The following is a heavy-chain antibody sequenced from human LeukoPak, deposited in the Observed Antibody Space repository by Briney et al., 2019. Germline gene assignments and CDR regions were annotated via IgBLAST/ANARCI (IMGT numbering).Heavy chain of an antibody. CDR1: GVTSTDSW. CDR2: IKQDGSEK. D-gene: IGHD5-12*01. CDR3: ARVLGYPRYFDY. Sequence: GGSLRLSCETSGVTSTDSWMGWVRQAPGKGLEWVANIKQDGSEKYYVDSVKGRFTISRDNAKNSLYLQMNSLRAEDTAVYYCARVLGYPRYFDYWGQGTLVTVSS. V-gene: IGHV3-7*01. J-gene: IGHJ4*02.